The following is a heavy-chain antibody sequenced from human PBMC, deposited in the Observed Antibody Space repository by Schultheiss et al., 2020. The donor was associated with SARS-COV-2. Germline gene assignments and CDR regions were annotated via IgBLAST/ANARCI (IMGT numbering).Heavy chain of an antibody. Sequence: GGSLRLSCAASGFTFSDYYMSWIRQAPGKGLEWVSYISSSSSTIYYADSVRGRFTISRDNSKNTLYLQMNSLRAEDTAVYYCAKGEAAIDYWGQGTLVTVSS. CDR3: AKGEAAIDY. CDR2: ISSSSSTI. CDR1: GFTFSDYY. D-gene: IGHD6-13*01. J-gene: IGHJ4*02. V-gene: IGHV3-11*01.